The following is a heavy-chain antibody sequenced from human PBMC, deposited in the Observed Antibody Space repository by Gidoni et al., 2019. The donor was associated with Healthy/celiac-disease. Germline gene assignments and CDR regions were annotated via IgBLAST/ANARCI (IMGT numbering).Heavy chain of an antibody. CDR1: GFTVRSNY. V-gene: IGHV3-66*01. CDR3: ARDPGIFPHDSSPRRFGY. Sequence: EVQLVESGGGLVQPGGSLRLSCAASGFTVRSNYMSWVRQAPGKGLEGVSVIYSGGSTYYADSVKGRFTISRDNSKNTLYLQMNSLRAEDTAVYYCARDPGIFPHDSSPRRFGYWGQGTLVTVSS. D-gene: IGHD3-22*01. CDR2: IYSGGST. J-gene: IGHJ4*02.